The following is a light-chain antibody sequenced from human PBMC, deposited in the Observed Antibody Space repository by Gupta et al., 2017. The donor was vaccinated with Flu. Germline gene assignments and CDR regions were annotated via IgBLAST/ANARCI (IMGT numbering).Light chain of an antibody. CDR3: QQSYSTPPYT. CDR2: AAS. V-gene: IGKV1-39*01. Sequence: SSLSASVGDRVTITCRASQSISNYLNWYQQKPGKAPKLLIYAASNLQSGVPSRFSGSGSGTDFTLTISSLQPEDFATYYCQQSYSTPPYTFGQGTKLEI. CDR1: QSISNY. J-gene: IGKJ2*01.